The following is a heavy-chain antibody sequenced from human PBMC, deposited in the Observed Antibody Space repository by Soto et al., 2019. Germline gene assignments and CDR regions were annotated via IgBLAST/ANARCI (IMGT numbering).Heavy chain of an antibody. D-gene: IGHD3-10*01. J-gene: IGHJ4*02. CDR1: GDSITRSGFY. CDR3: ARVRGGDTHVFDF. V-gene: IGHV4-39*01. Sequence: QLHLHESGPGLVKPSETLSLSCSVSGDSITRSGFYWAWIRRPPGKEREWIGSMYHTGSTYYKPSLERRLTMSVDTSKSQFSLRLTSMTAADAGVYFCARVRGGDTHVFDFWGQGARVTVSS. CDR2: MYHTGST.